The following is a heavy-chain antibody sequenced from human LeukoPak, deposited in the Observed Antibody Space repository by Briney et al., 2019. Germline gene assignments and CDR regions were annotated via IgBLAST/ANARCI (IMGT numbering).Heavy chain of an antibody. J-gene: IGHJ4*02. V-gene: IGHV4-39*01. D-gene: IGHD6-19*01. CDR1: GGSISSTSYY. CDR2: IYYSGST. Sequence: SETLSLTCTVSGGSISSTSYYWGWIRQPPGKGLEWIGNIYYSGSTYYSPSLNSRLTMSVDTSRNHFSLKLSSVTAADTAVYYCARHSYSSGWHAHFDYWGQGTVDAVSS. CDR3: ARHSYSSGWHAHFDY.